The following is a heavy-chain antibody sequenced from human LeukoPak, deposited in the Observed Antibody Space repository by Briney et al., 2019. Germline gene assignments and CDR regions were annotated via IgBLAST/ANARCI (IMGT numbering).Heavy chain of an antibody. Sequence: PGGSLRLSCAVSGFPFSDFAMSWVRQAPGKGLEWVSTISGGGDNTYSADSVEGRFTISRDNSKNTLFLQMVSLRAEDMAVYYCAKFEGALLGNYYMDVWGKGTTVTVSS. CDR3: AKFEGALLGNYYMDV. CDR2: ISGGGDNT. CDR1: GFPFSDFA. V-gene: IGHV3-23*01. J-gene: IGHJ6*03.